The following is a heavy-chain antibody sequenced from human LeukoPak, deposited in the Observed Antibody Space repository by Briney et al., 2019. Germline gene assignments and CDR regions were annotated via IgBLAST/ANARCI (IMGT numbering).Heavy chain of an antibody. J-gene: IGHJ5*02. CDR2: IYHSGST. V-gene: IGHV4-38-2*02. D-gene: IGHD3-10*01. CDR1: GYSISSGYY. Sequence: SETLSLTCTVSGYSISSGYYWGWIRQPPGKGLEWIGSIYHSGSTYYNPSLKSRVTMSVDTSKNQFSLKLSSVTAADTAVYYCAREGRWFGELLSPRWFDPWGQGTLVTVSS. CDR3: AREGRWFGELLSPRWFDP.